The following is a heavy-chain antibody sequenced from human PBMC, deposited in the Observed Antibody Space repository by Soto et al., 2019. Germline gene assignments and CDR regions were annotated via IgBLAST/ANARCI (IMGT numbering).Heavy chain of an antibody. Sequence: QMQLVQSGAEMKKPGSSVKVSCQSSGGTFNTYAMNWVRQAPGQGPEWMGDISPMFGAANYAPKFQGRDTITARESTGTPYMQLSTATSEETALYFCAREVQVHTPAFVYWGQGTLVTVSS. J-gene: IGHJ4*02. CDR3: AREVQVHTPAFVY. V-gene: IGHV1-69*01. D-gene: IGHD3-10*01. CDR1: GGTFNTYA. CDR2: ISPMFGAA.